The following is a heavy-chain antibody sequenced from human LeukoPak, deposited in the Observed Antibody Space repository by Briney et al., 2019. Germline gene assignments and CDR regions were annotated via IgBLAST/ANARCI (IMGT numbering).Heavy chain of an antibody. J-gene: IGHJ5*02. CDR2: IYYSGST. CDR1: GGSISSSSYY. D-gene: IGHD3-9*01. V-gene: IGHV4-39*07. CDR3: ARDIIHYDILTGPRNWFDP. Sequence: PSETLSLTCTVSGGSISSSSYYWGWIRQPPGKGLEWIGSIYYSGSTYYNPSLKSRVTISVDTSKNQFSLKLSSVTAADTAVYYCARDIIHYDILTGPRNWFDPWGQGTLVTVSS.